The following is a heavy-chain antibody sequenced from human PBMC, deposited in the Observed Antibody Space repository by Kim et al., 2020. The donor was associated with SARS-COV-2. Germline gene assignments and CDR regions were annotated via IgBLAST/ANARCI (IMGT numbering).Heavy chain of an antibody. D-gene: IGHD3-10*01. V-gene: IGHV6-1*01. Sequence: SQTLSLTCAISGDSVSSNSAVWNWIRQSPSRGLEWLGRTYYRSKWYIDYAVSVNGRITINPDTSQNQFSLQLNSVTPDDTAVYFCARDAPGSSYFDYWGQGTLVTVPS. CDR1: GDSVSSNSAV. CDR2: TYYRSKWYI. J-gene: IGHJ4*02. CDR3: ARDAPGSSYFDY.